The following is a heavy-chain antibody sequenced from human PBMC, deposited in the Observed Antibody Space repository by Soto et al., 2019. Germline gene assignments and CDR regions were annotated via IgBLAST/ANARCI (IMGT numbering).Heavy chain of an antibody. V-gene: IGHV4-34*01. CDR2: INHSGST. CDR3: ARDHGVDAFDI. D-gene: IGHD3-16*01. CDR1: GGSFSGYY. J-gene: IGHJ3*02. Sequence: QVQLQQWGAGLLKPSETLSLTCAVYGGSFSGYYWSWIRQPPGKGLEWIGEINHSGSTNYNPSLKSRVTISVDTPKNQFSLKLSSVTAADTAVYYCARDHGVDAFDIWGQGTMVTVSS.